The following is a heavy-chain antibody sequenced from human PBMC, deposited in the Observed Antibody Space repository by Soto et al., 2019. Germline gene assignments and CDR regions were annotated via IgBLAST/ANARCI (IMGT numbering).Heavy chain of an antibody. CDR2: ISTTSFTI. CDR3: ARDRCYDGTCYSASDS. CDR1: GFSFSTYN. V-gene: IGHV3-48*02. Sequence: PVGSLRLSCAASGFSFSTYNMDCGRQAPGKGPEWIAYISTTSFTIYYADSVKGRFTISRDNDRNSLYLEMNSLRDEDTAVYYCARDRCYDGTCYSASDSWGQGTLVTVSS. D-gene: IGHD2-15*01. J-gene: IGHJ5*01.